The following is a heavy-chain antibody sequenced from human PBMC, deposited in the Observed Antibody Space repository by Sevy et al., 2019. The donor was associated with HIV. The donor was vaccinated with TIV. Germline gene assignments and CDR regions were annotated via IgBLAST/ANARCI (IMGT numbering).Heavy chain of an antibody. V-gene: IGHV3-48*03. CDR2: ISSSGSTT. D-gene: IGHD3-3*01. J-gene: IGHJ6*02. CDR3: AREASRITIFGVVTKGYYYYYGMDV. Sequence: GGSLRLSCAASGFTFSSYEVNWVRQAPGKGLEWVSYISSSGSTTYYADSVKGRFTISRDNAKNSLYLQMNSLRAEDTAAYYCAREASRITIFGVVTKGYYYYYGMDVWGQGTTVTVSS. CDR1: GFTFSSYE.